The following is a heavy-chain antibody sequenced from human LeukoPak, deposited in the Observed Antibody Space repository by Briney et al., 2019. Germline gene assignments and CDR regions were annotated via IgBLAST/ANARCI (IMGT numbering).Heavy chain of an antibody. CDR2: INWNGSGA. Sequence: GGSLRLSCAASGFTFSSYGMSWVRQAPGKGLEWVSGINWNGSGAGYADSVKGRFTISRDNAKNTVFLQMGSLRADDTAMYYCARAGELRYMDVWGKGTAVTVSS. CDR3: ARAGELRYMDV. V-gene: IGHV3-20*04. J-gene: IGHJ6*03. CDR1: GFTFSSYG. D-gene: IGHD3-16*01.